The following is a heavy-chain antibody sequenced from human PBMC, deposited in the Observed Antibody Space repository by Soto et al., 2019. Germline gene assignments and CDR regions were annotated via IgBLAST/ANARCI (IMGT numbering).Heavy chain of an antibody. D-gene: IGHD3-10*01. CDR3: ARSYYMWGVLPLNYYYGMDL. CDR1: GFTFSSYA. CDR2: ISYDGSNK. J-gene: IGHJ6*02. V-gene: IGHV3-30-3*01. Sequence: PGGSLRLSCAASGFTFSSYAMHWVRQAPGKGLEWVAVISYDGSNKYYADSVKGRFTISRDNSKNTLYLQMNSLRAEDTAVYYCARSYYMWGVLPLNYYYGMDLWGQGTTVTVSS.